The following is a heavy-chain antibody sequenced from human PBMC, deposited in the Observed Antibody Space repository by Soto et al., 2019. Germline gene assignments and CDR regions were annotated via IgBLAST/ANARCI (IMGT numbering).Heavy chain of an antibody. CDR3: AKDYYDRSGYSTNNPVGFDY. Sequence: PGGSLRLSCAASGFTFSSYGMHWVRQAPGKGLEWVAVISYDGSNKYYADSVKGRFTISRDNSKNTLYLQMNSLRAEDTAVYYCAKDYYDRSGYSTNNPVGFDYWGQGTLVTVAS. J-gene: IGHJ4*02. CDR1: GFTFSSYG. V-gene: IGHV3-30*18. D-gene: IGHD3-22*01. CDR2: ISYDGSNK.